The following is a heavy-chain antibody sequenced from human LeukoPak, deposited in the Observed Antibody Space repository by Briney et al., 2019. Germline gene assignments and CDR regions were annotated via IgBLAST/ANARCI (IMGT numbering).Heavy chain of an antibody. J-gene: IGHJ4*02. CDR3: ARSGTVTTWNY. D-gene: IGHD4-17*01. CDR2: IYYSGTT. CDR1: GGSISSGGYY. Sequence: SETLSLTCTVFGGSISSGGYYWSWIRQHPGKGLEWIGYIYYSGTTYYNPSLKSRVSISLDTSKNRFSLNLSSVTAADTAVYYCARSGTVTTWNYWGQGTLVTVSS. V-gene: IGHV4-31*03.